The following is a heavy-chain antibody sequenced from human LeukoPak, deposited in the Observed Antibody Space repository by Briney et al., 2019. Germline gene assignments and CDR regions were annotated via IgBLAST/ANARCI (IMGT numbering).Heavy chain of an antibody. Sequence: PSETLSLTCTVSGGSISTSNYYWGWIRQPPGKGLEWIGNIFYSGSTYYGPSLKSRLTISLDTSRNQFSLKLSSVTAADTAVYYCARDPSYGSGMGNWFDPWGQGTLVTVSS. D-gene: IGHD3-10*01. CDR1: GGSISTSNYY. CDR2: IFYSGST. CDR3: ARDPSYGSGMGNWFDP. J-gene: IGHJ5*02. V-gene: IGHV4-39*07.